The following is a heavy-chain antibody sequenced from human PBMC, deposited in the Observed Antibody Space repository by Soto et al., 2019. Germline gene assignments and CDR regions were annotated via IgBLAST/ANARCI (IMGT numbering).Heavy chain of an antibody. Sequence: QVHLVQSGAEVRKPGASVKVSCKASGYTFTSYDINWVRQATGQGLEWMGWKNPNSGNTADAQKFQGRVTMTRNTSRRTDHKDRSSRQPEETAVYYCARERTQGYDPWGQGTRVTVTS. V-gene: IGHV1-8*01. CDR3: ARERTQGYDP. CDR1: GYTFTSYD. J-gene: IGHJ5*02. CDR2: KNPNSGNT.